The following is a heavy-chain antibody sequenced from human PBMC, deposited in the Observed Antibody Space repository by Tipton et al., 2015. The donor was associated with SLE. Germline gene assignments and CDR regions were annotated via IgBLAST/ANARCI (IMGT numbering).Heavy chain of an antibody. CDR2: IYYSGST. CDR3: ASREGYCSGGSCPRDYYYYMDV. Sequence: TLSLTCTVSGGSISSYYWSWIRQPPGKGLEWIGYIYYSGSTNYNPSLKSRVTISVDTSKNQFSLKLSSVTAADTAVYYCASREGYCSGGSCPRDYYYYMDVWGKGTTVTVSS. D-gene: IGHD2-15*01. J-gene: IGHJ6*03. CDR1: GGSISSYY. V-gene: IGHV4-59*12.